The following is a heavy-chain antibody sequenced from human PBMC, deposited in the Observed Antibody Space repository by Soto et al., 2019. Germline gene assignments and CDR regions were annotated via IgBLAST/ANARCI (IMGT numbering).Heavy chain of an antibody. CDR1: GYSFTSYW. J-gene: IGHJ6*02. D-gene: IGHD6-13*01. V-gene: IGHV5-10-1*03. CDR3: AREGVAAAGTGSYYYYYGMDV. Sequence: EVQLVQSGAEVKKPGESLRISCKGSGYSFTSYWISWVRQMPGKGLEWMGRIDPSDSYTNYSPSFQGHVTISADKSISTAYLQWSSLKASDTAMYYCAREGVAAAGTGSYYYYYGMDVWGQGTTVTVSS. CDR2: IDPSDSYT.